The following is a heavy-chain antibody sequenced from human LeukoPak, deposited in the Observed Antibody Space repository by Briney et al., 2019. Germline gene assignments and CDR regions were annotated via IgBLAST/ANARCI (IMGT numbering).Heavy chain of an antibody. CDR2: ISSSGSTI. D-gene: IGHD1-26*01. CDR3: VTPFFGDSGSYFRSFDY. V-gene: IGHV3-48*03. CDR1: GFTFSSYE. Sequence: PGGSLRLSCAASGFTFSSYEMNWVRQAPGKGLEWVSYISSSGSTIYYADSVKGRFTISRDNAKNSLYLQMNSLRAEDTAVYYCVTPFFGDSGSYFRSFDYWGQGTLVTVSS. J-gene: IGHJ4*02.